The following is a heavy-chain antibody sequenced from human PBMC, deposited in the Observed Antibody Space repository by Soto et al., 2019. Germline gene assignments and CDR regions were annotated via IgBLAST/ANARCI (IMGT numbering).Heavy chain of an antibody. CDR2: IYPGDSDT. Sequence: GESLKISCKAFRYSFTDYWIGWVRQMPGKGLEWMGFIYPGDSDTRYSPSFQGQVTISADKSISTAYLQWSSLKASDSAIYICSSLPSRWCSFDYWGQGTLVTVSS. J-gene: IGHJ4*02. D-gene: IGHD6-13*01. V-gene: IGHV5-51*01. CDR3: SSLPSRWCSFDY. CDR1: RYSFTDYW.